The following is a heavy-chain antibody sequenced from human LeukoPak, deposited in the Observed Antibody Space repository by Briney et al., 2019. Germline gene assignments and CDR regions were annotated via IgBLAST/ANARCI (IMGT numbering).Heavy chain of an antibody. D-gene: IGHD3-3*01. Sequence: GASVKVSCKASGYTFTGYYMHWVRQAPGQGLEWMGWINPNSGGTNYAQKFQGRVTMTRDTSISTAYMELSSLRSEDTAVYYCARSLLDFWSGHHTHDAFDIWGQGTMVTVSS. CDR1: GYTFTGYY. CDR3: ARSLLDFWSGHHTHDAFDI. J-gene: IGHJ3*02. V-gene: IGHV1-2*02. CDR2: INPNSGGT.